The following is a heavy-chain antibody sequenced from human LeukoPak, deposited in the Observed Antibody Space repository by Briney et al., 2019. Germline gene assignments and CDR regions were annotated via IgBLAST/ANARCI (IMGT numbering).Heavy chain of an antibody. V-gene: IGHV3-23*01. CDR3: AKKDSAAAYPS. CDR1: GFTFSSYA. J-gene: IGHJ5*02. Sequence: GGSLRLSCAASGFTFSSYAMSWVRQAPGKGLEWVSGISGSGGSTYYADSVKGRFTISRDNSKNTLYLQMNSLRVEDTAVYYCAKKDSAAAYPSWGQGTLVTVFS. CDR2: ISGSGGST. D-gene: IGHD6-13*01.